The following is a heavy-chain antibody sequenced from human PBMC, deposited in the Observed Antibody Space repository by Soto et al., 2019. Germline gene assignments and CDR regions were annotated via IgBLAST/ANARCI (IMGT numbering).Heavy chain of an antibody. CDR3: ARVPIVVVPAAIAWFDT. CDR1: GYTFTSYA. J-gene: IGHJ5*02. CDR2: INAGNGNT. Sequence: ASVKVSCKASGYTFTSYAMHWVRQAPGQRLEWMGWINAGNGNTKYSQKFQGRVTITRDTSASTAYMELSSLRSEDTAVYYCARVPIVVVPAAIAWFDTWGQGTLVTVSS. V-gene: IGHV1-3*01. D-gene: IGHD2-2*01.